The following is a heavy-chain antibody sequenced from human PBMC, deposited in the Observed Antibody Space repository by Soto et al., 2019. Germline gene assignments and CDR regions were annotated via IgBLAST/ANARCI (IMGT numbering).Heavy chain of an antibody. CDR1: GGSFSGYF. V-gene: IGHV4-34*01. J-gene: IGHJ6*02. D-gene: IGHD3-22*01. CDR3: AREYYYDSRGYYYFGLDV. Sequence: PSETLSLTCAVSGGSFSGYFWSWIRQPPGKGLEWVGEITHIGSTNYNPSLKSRVTISVDTSKNQFSLKLSSVTAADTAVYFCAREYYYDSRGYYYFGLDVWGQGTTVTVSS. CDR2: ITHIGST.